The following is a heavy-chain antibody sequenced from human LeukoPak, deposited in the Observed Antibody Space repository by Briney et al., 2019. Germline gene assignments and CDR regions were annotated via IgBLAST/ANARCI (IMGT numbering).Heavy chain of an antibody. CDR3: ARELRSGGVSN. CDR2: IYYSGGT. D-gene: IGHD3-16*01. J-gene: IGHJ4*02. CDR1: GGSISSYY. V-gene: IGHV4-59*01. Sequence: SETLSLTCTVSGGSISSYYWSWIRQPPGKGLEWIGYIYYSGGTNYNPSLKSRLTISVDTTKNQFSLKLSSVTAADTAVYYCARELRSGGVSNWGQGTLVTVSS.